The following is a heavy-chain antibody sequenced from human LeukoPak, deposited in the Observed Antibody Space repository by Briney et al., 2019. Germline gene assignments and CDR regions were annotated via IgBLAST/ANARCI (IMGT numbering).Heavy chain of an antibody. CDR2: ISAYNGNT. CDR1: GYTFTSYG. J-gene: IGHJ4*02. CDR3: ARGFRQYDSSGYPLSY. D-gene: IGHD3-22*01. Sequence: ASVKVSCKASGYTFTSYGISWVRQAPGQGLEWMGWISAYNGNTNYAQKLQGRVTMTTDTSTSTAYMELRSLRSDDTAVCYCARGFRQYDSSGYPLSYWGQGTLVTVSS. V-gene: IGHV1-18*01.